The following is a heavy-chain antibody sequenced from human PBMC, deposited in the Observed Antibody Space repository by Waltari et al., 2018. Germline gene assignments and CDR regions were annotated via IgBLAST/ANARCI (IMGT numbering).Heavy chain of an antibody. CDR1: GGSFSGYY. J-gene: IGHJ4*02. CDR3: ARGLIGGRSYGIFDY. D-gene: IGHD5-18*01. CDR2: INHSGST. Sequence: QVQLQQWGAGLLKPSETLSLTCAVYGGSFSGYYWSWIRQPPGKGLEWIGEINHSGSTNYNPSLKSRVTISVDTSKNQCSLKLSSVTAADTAVYYCARGLIGGRSYGIFDYWGQGTLVTVSS. V-gene: IGHV4-34*01.